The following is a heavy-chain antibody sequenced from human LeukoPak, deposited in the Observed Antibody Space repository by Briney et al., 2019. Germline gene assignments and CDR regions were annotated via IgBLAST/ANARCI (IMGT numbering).Heavy chain of an antibody. CDR3: AREAQQYYDSSGYL. D-gene: IGHD3-22*01. V-gene: IGHV4-30-2*01. CDR2: IYHSGST. CDR1: GPSISSGGYS. J-gene: IGHJ2*01. Sequence: PSETLSLTCAVSGPSISSGGYSWSWLRQPPGKGLQWIGYIYHSGSTYYNPSLKSRVTISVDRSKNQFSLKLSSVTAADTAVYYCAREAQQYYDSSGYLWGRGTLVTVSS.